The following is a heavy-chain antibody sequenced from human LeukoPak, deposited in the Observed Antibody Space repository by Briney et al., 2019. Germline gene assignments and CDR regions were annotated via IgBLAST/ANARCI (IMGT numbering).Heavy chain of an antibody. CDR1: GGSFSGYY. CDR2: INHSGST. D-gene: IGHD3-22*01. V-gene: IGHV4-34*01. CDR3: ARNGLRYYYDSSGYYPHYYYMDV. J-gene: IGHJ6*03. Sequence: PSETLSLTCAVYGGSFSGYYWSWIRQPPGKGLEWIGEINHSGSTNYNPSLKSRVTISVDTSKNQFSLKLSSVTAADTAVYYCARNGLRYYYDSSGYYPHYYYMDVWGKGTTVTVSS.